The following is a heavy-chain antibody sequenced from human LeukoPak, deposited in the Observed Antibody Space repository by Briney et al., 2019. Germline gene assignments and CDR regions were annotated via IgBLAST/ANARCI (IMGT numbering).Heavy chain of an antibody. J-gene: IGHJ4*02. CDR1: GXSIDITNY. D-gene: IGHD2/OR15-2a*01. V-gene: IGHV4-4*03. CDR2: ISHSGTT. CDR3: TRENRPFCPFAY. Sequence: PPGTLSLTCGVSGXSIDITNYWSWVRQAPGKGLEWIGEISHSGTTNYNPSLRSRVTMFLDSANNQFSLSLTSVTAADSAVYYCTRENRPFCPFAYWGQGVLVTVSS.